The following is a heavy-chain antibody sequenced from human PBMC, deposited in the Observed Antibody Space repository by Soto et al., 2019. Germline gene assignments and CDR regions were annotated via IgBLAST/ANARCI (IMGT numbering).Heavy chain of an antibody. V-gene: IGHV3-66*01. CDR1: GFTVSSNY. D-gene: IGHD3-22*01. CDR3: ARDRVGGYPADYMDV. Sequence: GGSLRLSCAASGFTVSSNYMSWVRQAPGKGLEWVSVIYSGGSTYYADSVKGRFTISRDNSKNTLYLQMNSLRAEDTAVYYCARDRVGGYPADYMDVWGKGTTVTVSS. CDR2: IYSGGST. J-gene: IGHJ6*03.